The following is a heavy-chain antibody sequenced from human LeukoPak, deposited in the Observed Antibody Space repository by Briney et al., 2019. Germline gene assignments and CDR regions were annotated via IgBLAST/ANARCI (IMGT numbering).Heavy chain of an antibody. CDR3: AREPRWAGDLGGFDS. CDR2: IHYGGNT. J-gene: IGHJ4*02. V-gene: IGHV4-39*07. CDR1: GGSISSSIYY. Sequence: SETLSLICTVSGGSISSSIYYWGWIRQLPGKGLEWVGHIHYGGNTYYNPSLKSRVTISVDTSKNQFSLQLSSVTAADTAVYYCAREPRWAGDLGGFDSWGQGPLVTVSS. D-gene: IGHD3-16*01.